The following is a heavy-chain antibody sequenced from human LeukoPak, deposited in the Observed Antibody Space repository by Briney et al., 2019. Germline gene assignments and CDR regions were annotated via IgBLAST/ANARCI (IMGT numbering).Heavy chain of an antibody. J-gene: IGHJ4*02. V-gene: IGHV3-21*01. CDR2: ISSTSSYI. CDR3: ASGHTWFPKSFDY. Sequence: PGGSLRLSCAASGFTFSNYAMTWVRQAPGKGLEWVSSISSTSSYIYFADSMKGRFTISRDNAKNSLFLQMNSLRAGDTAVYYCASGHTWFPKSFDYWGQGALVTVSS. CDR1: GFTFSNYA. D-gene: IGHD3-10*01.